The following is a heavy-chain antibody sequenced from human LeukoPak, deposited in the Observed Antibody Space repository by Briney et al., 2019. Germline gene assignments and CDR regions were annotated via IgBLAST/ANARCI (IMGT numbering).Heavy chain of an antibody. J-gene: IGHJ6*03. D-gene: IGHD2-2*01. CDR2: VYHSGST. CDR1: GYSISSGYY. Sequence: PSETLSLTCTVSGYSISSGYYWGWIRQPPGKGLEWIGSVYHSGSTYYNPSLKNRVTISVDMSKNQFSLKLSSVTAADTAVYYCARVGTKVVVNYYRYHYMDVWGKGTTVTISS. CDR3: ARVGTKVVVNYYRYHYMDV. V-gene: IGHV4-38-2*02.